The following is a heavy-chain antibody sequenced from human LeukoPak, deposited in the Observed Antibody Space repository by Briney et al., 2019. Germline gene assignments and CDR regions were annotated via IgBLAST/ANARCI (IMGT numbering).Heavy chain of an antibody. CDR3: ARERAVAGHGDYYMDV. Sequence: GGSLRLSCTASGFIFSSFSTNWVRQAPGKGLEWVSSISSGSTYIYVADSLKGRFTVSRDNAEKSLYLEMNSLRAEDTAVYYCARERAVAGHGDYYMDVWGKGTTVTISS. D-gene: IGHD6-19*01. J-gene: IGHJ6*03. CDR2: ISSGSTYI. CDR1: GFIFSSFS. V-gene: IGHV3-21*01.